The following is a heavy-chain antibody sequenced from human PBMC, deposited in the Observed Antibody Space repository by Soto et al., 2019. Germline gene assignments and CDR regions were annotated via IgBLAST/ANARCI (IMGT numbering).Heavy chain of an antibody. V-gene: IGHV6-1*01. CDR3: ARLIGNSWLDS. Sequence: QTLTLTCAISGDSISSSSVTWNWIRQSPSRGLEWLGRTYYRSKWYNDYAESVKSRITINPDTSNNQLSLQLNSVTPDDTAVYYCARLIGNSWLDSWGQGTLVTAPQ. CDR1: GDSISSSSVT. CDR2: TYYRSKWYN. D-gene: IGHD2-8*01. J-gene: IGHJ5*01.